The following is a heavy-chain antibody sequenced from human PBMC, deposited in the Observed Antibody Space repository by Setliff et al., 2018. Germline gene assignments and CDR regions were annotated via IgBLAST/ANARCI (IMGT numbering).Heavy chain of an antibody. CDR3: ARGIFTMVRGVIITGYYYYGMDV. CDR2: IIPILGIA. J-gene: IGHJ6*02. V-gene: IGHV1-69*10. CDR1: GGTFSSYA. D-gene: IGHD3-10*01. Sequence: SVKVSCKASGGTFSSYAISWVRQAPEQGLEWMGGIIPILGIANYAQKFQGRVTITADKSTSTAYMELSSLRSEDTAVYYCARGIFTMVRGVIITGYYYYGMDVWGQGTTVTVSS.